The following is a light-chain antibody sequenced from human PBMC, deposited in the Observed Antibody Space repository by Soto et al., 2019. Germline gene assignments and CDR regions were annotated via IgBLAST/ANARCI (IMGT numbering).Light chain of an antibody. Sequence: DIQMTQSPSSLSASVGARVTISCQASQDIGYSLNWYQQKEGRTPKLLLHDSLHLGAGVPSRFSGTRSVTRFSLPVCSIQPEHVATYFCQQYGSLPITFGQG. J-gene: IGKJ5*01. CDR3: QQYGSLPIT. CDR1: QDIGYS. CDR2: DSL. V-gene: IGKV1-33*01.